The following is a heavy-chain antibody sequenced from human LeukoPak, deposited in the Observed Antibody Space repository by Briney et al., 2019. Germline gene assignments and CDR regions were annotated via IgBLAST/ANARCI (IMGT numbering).Heavy chain of an antibody. J-gene: IGHJ6*02. Sequence: GGSLRLSCAASGFTFSSYWMHWVRQAPGKGPVWVSRINSDGSSTSYADSVKGRFTISRDNAKNTLYLQMNSLRAEDTAVYYCARDGPLHMDVWGQGTTVTVSS. V-gene: IGHV3-74*01. CDR1: GFTFSSYW. CDR2: INSDGSST. CDR3: ARDGPLHMDV.